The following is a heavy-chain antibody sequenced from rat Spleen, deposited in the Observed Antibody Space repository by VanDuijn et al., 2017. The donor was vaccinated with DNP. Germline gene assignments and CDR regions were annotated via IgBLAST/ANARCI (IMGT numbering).Heavy chain of an antibody. CDR3: ASITTVVTWYFDF. V-gene: IGHV5-58*01. CDR2: INADGGST. J-gene: IGHJ1*01. D-gene: IGHD1-1*01. Sequence: EVQLVETGGGLVQPGRSLRLSCVASGFTFSSYWMYWIRQAPGKGLEWVASINADGGSTYYGDSVKGRFTISRDNAKSTLYLQMNSLRSEDTATYYCASITTVVTWYFDFWGPGTMVTVSS. CDR1: GFTFSSYW.